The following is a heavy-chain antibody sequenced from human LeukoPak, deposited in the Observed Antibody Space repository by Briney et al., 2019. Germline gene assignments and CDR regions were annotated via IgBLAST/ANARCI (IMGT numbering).Heavy chain of an antibody. CDR2: ISYDGSNK. CDR1: GFTFSSYA. V-gene: IGHV3-30-3*01. Sequence: PGGSLRLSCAASGFTFSSYAMHWVRQAPGKGLEWVAVISYDGSNKYYADSVKGRFTISRDNAKNTLYLQMNSLRVEDTAVYYCARGILAHYGMDVWGQGTTVTVSS. CDR3: ARGILAHYGMDV. J-gene: IGHJ6*02. D-gene: IGHD5-18*01.